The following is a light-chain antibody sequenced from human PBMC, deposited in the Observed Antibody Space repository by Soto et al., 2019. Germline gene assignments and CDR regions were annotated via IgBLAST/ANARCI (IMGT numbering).Light chain of an antibody. V-gene: IGKV1-39*01. J-gene: IGKJ1*01. CDR3: QQSYSTLRT. CDR2: AAS. CDR1: QSISSY. Sequence: DIQMTQSPSSLSASVGDRVTITCRASQSISSYLNWYQQKPGKASKLLIYAASSLQSGVPSRFSGSGSGTDFTLTISSLQPEDCATYYCQQSYSTLRTFGQGTKVDIK.